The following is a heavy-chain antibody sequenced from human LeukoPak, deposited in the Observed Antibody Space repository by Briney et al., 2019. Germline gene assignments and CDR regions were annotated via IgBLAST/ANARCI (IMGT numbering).Heavy chain of an antibody. J-gene: IGHJ6*03. V-gene: IGHV4-59*11. Sequence: SETLSLTCTVSGGSISSHYWSWIRQPPGKGLEWIGYIYYSGSTNHNPSLKSRVTISVDTSKNQFSLKLSSVTAADTAVYYCARGVVGDYYMDVWGKGTTVTVSS. CDR2: IYYSGST. D-gene: IGHD2-21*01. CDR3: ARGVVGDYYMDV. CDR1: GGSISSHY.